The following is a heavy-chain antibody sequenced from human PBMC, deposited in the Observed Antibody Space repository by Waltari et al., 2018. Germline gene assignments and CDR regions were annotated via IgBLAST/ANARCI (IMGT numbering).Heavy chain of an antibody. J-gene: IGHJ4*02. CDR2: ISGSGGST. Sequence: EVQLLESGGGLVQPGGSLRLSCAASGFTFSSYAMSWFRQAPGKGMEWVSAISGSGGSTYYADSVKGRFTISRDNSKNTLYLQMNSLRAEDTAVYYCAKDSSGIVGAAREDYWGQGTLVTVSS. V-gene: IGHV3-23*01. CDR3: AKDSSGIVGAAREDY. D-gene: IGHD1-26*01. CDR1: GFTFSSYA.